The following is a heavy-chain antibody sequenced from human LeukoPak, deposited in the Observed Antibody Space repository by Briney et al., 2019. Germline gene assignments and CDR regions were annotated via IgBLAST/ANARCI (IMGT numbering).Heavy chain of an antibody. CDR1: GFTFSSYS. V-gene: IGHV3-21*01. Sequence: PGGSLRLSCAASGFTFSSYSMNWVRQAPGKGLEWVSSISSSSSYIYYADSVKGRFTISRDNAKNSLYLQMNSLRAEDTAVYYCARNFRRYDSSGSQAFGWGQGTLVTVSS. CDR3: ARNFRRYDSSGSQAFG. J-gene: IGHJ4*02. CDR2: ISSSSSYI. D-gene: IGHD3-22*01.